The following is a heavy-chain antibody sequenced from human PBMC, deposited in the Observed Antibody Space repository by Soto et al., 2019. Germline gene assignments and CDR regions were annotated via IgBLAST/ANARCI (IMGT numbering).Heavy chain of an antibody. V-gene: IGHV3-23*01. CDR3: ARKYHFGSGSYLYYFDY. Sequence: GGSLRLSCAASGFTFSHYAMSWVRQAPGKGLEWVSNIAADGGSTYYGDSVKGRFSISRDNSKNTLFLQLNSLRAEDTSVYYCARKYHFGSGSYLYYFDYWGQGGLVTVSS. D-gene: IGHD3-10*01. CDR2: IAADGGST. CDR1: GFTFSHYA. J-gene: IGHJ4*02.